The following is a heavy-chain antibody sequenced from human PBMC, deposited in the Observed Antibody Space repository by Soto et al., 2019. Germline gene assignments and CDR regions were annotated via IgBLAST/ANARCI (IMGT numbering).Heavy chain of an antibody. V-gene: IGHV3-23*01. D-gene: IGHD5-12*01. CDR2: ISGSGGST. J-gene: IGHJ6*03. Sequence: RGSLRLSCAASGFTFSSYAMSWVRQAPGKGLEWVSAISGSGGSTYYADSVKGRFTISRDNSKNTLYLQMNSLRAEDTAVYYCANEDSGYPIYYYCYMDVWGKGTTVTVSS. CDR1: GFTFSSYA. CDR3: ANEDSGYPIYYYCYMDV.